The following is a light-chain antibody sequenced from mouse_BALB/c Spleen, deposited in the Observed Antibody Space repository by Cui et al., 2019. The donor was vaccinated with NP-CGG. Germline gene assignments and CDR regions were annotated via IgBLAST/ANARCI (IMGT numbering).Light chain of an antibody. CDR3: ALWYSNHWV. J-gene: IGLJ1*01. CDR1: TGAVTSSNY. Sequence: AVVTQESAAITTPRETITIICRSRTGAVTSSNYANWVQEKPDHLFTGLIGGTNNRTPGVPARFSGSLIGDKAALPITGAQTEDEAIYFCALWYSNHWVFGGGTKLTVL. V-gene: IGLV1*01. CDR2: GTN.